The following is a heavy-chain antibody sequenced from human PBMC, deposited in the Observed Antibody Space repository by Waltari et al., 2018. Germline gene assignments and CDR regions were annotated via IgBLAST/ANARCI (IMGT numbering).Heavy chain of an antibody. CDR3: ARQLVGATDYYYYYSMDV. Sequence: QVQLVQSGAEVKKPGSSVKVSCKASGGTFSSYAISWVRQAPGQGLEWMGGIIPIFGTANYAQKFQGRVTITTDESTSTAYMELSSLRSEDTAVYYCARQLVGATDYYYYYSMDVWGQGTTVTVSS. CDR2: IIPIFGTA. V-gene: IGHV1-69*05. J-gene: IGHJ6*02. D-gene: IGHD1-26*01. CDR1: GGTFSSYA.